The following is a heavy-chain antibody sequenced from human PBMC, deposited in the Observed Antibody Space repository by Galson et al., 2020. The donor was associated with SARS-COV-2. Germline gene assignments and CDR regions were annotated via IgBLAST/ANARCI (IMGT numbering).Heavy chain of an antibody. CDR3: AREGINRRPRTVSYYYYGMDV. J-gene: IGHJ6*02. CDR1: GFTFSDYY. V-gene: IGHV3-11*01. D-gene: IGHD3-16*02. Sequence: NSGGSLRLSCAASGFTFSDYYMSWIRQAPGKGLEWVSYISSSGSTIYYADSVKGRFTISRDNAKNSLYLQMNSLRAEDTAVYYCAREGINRRPRTVSYYYYGMDVWGQGTTVTVSS. CDR2: ISSSGSTI.